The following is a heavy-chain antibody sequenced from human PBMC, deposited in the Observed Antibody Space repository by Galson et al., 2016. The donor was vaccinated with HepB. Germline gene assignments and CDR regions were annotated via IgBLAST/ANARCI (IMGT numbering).Heavy chain of an antibody. J-gene: IGHJ2*01. Sequence: SVKVSCKASGVTFSSYAISWVRQAPGQGLEWMGGIIPFLDIANYAQTLQARVTITADKSTNTAYMELSGLRSEDTAVYYCARGVIVPATIPGQSLGPSWGDWYFDLWGRGTLVTVSS. CDR2: IIPFLDIA. D-gene: IGHD2-2*02. V-gene: IGHV1-69*10. CDR1: GVTFSSYA. CDR3: ARGVIVPATIPGQSLGPSWGDWYFDL.